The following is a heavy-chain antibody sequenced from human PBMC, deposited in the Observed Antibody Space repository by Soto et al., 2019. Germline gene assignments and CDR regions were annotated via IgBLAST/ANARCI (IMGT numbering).Heavy chain of an antibody. V-gene: IGHV4-39*01. Sequence: PSETLSLTCTVSGGSISSSSYYWGWIRQPPGKGLEWIGSIYYSGSTYYNPSLKSRVTISVDTSKNQFSLKLSSVTAADTAVYYCAGHLRPMTYYYGMDVWGQGTTVTVS. D-gene: IGHD3-22*01. CDR2: IYYSGST. CDR3: AGHLRPMTYYYGMDV. J-gene: IGHJ6*02. CDR1: GGSISSSSYY.